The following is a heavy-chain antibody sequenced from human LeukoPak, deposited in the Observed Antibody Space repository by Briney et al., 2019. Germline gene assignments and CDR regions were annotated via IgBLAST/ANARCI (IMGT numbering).Heavy chain of an antibody. CDR3: ARYSGNYRFFDY. CDR1: GGSISSSSYY. CDR2: IYHSGTT. D-gene: IGHD1-26*01. V-gene: IGHV4-31*03. J-gene: IGHJ4*02. Sequence: SETLSLTCTVSGGSISSSSYYWGWIRQHPGKGLEWIGYIYHSGTTYYNPSLKSRVTISVDTSENQFSLKLTSVTAADSAMYYCARYSGNYRFFDYWGQGTLVTVSS.